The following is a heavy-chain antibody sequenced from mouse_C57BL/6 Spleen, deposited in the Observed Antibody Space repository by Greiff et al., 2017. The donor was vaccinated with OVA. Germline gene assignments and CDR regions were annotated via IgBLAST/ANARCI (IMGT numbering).Heavy chain of an antibody. CDR1: GYSITSGYY. Sequence: EVKLVESGPGLVKPSQSLSLTCSVTGYSITSGYYWNWIRQFPGNKLEWMGYISYDGSNNYNPSLKNRISITRDTSKNQFFLKLNSVTTEDTATYDCARVGDSNFDYWGQGTTLTVSS. D-gene: IGHD2-5*01. CDR3: ARVGDSNFDY. CDR2: ISYDGSN. J-gene: IGHJ2*01. V-gene: IGHV3-6*01.